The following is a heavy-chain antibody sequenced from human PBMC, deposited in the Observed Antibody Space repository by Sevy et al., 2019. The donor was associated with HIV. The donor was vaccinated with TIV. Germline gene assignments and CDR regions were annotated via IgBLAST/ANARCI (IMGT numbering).Heavy chain of an antibody. V-gene: IGHV3-7*01. J-gene: IGHJ4*02. CDR3: AQETFGRFDS. D-gene: IGHD1-26*01. CDR2: IKPDGRDK. Sequence: GGSLRLSCAASGFSFSAYWMNWVRQAPGKGLEWVANIKPDGRDKHNVDSAEGRFTISRDNAKNSLYLQMNSLRVEDTAMYYCAQETFGRFDSWGQGTLVTVSS. CDR1: GFSFSAYW.